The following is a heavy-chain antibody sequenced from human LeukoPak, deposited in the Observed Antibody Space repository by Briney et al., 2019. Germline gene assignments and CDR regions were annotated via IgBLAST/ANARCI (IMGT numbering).Heavy chain of an antibody. Sequence: GGSLRLSCAASGFTFSSYAMSWVRQAPGKGLEWVSAISGSGGSTYYADPGEGRFTISRDNSKNTLYLQVNSLRLEDTAVYYCAKGSGDYEYFDHWGQGTLVTVSS. D-gene: IGHD1-26*01. CDR1: GFTFSSYA. CDR3: AKGSGDYEYFDH. J-gene: IGHJ4*02. V-gene: IGHV3-23*01. CDR2: ISGSGGST.